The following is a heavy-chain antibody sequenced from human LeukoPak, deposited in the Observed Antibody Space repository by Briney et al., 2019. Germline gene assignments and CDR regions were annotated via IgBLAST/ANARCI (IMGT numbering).Heavy chain of an antibody. D-gene: IGHD4-17*01. CDR2: ISSSSSYI. CDR1: GFTFSSYS. Sequence: TGGSLRLSCAASGFTFSSYSMNWVRQAPGKGLEWVSSISSSSSYIYYADSVKGRFTISRDNAKNSLYLQMNSLRAEDTAVYYCARDPGTTVSYWGQGTLVTVSS. CDR3: ARDPGTTVSY. J-gene: IGHJ4*02. V-gene: IGHV3-21*01.